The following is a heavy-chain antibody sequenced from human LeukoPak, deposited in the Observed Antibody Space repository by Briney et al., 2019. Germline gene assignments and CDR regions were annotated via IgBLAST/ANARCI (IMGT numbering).Heavy chain of an antibody. V-gene: IGHV4-4*07. CDR2: IYTSGST. Sequence: SETLSLTCTVSGGSISSYYWSWIRQPAGKGLEWIGRIYTSGSTNYNPSLKSRVTMSVDTSKNQFSLKLSSVTAADTAVYYCVRDFVAAAGTDYYYYMDVWGKGTTVTVSS. CDR1: GGSISSYY. J-gene: IGHJ6*03. D-gene: IGHD6-13*01. CDR3: VRDFVAAAGTDYYYYMDV.